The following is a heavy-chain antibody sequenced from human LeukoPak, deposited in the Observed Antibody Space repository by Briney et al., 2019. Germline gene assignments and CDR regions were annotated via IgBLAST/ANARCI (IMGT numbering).Heavy chain of an antibody. Sequence: GGSLRLSCAASGFTLSSYAMSWVRQAPGKGLEWVSAISASGAYTNYADSVKGRFTISRDNSKNTLYLQMNSLRADDTAIYYCAKDHQYCSSSTCYQPFDYWGQGTLVTVSS. CDR1: GFTLSSYA. D-gene: IGHD2-2*01. CDR3: AKDHQYCSSSTCYQPFDY. J-gene: IGHJ4*02. CDR2: ISASGAYT. V-gene: IGHV3-23*01.